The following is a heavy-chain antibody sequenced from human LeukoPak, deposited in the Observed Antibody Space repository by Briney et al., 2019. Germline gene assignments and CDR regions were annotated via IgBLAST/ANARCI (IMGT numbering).Heavy chain of an antibody. V-gene: IGHV5-51*01. CDR3: ARRVLTGSDWFDP. CDR1: GYSFPSYW. J-gene: IGHJ5*02. CDR2: IYPGDSDT. D-gene: IGHD3-9*01. Sequence: GESLKISCKASGYSFPSYWIGWVRQMPGKGLEWMGIIYPGDSDTRYRPSFQGQVTISVDKSISTAYLQWNSLKAADTAIYYCARRVLTGSDWFDPWGQGTLVTVTS.